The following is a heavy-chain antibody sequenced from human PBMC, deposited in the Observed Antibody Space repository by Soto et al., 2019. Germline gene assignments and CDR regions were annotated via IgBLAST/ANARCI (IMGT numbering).Heavy chain of an antibody. Sequence: SVKVSCKAAGFTFTSSSVQWVRQARGQRLEWIGWIVVGSGNTNYAQKFQERVTITRDMSTSTAYMELSSLRSEDTAVYYCARFRFSCCDPANAFDIWGRGTMVT. CDR3: ARFRFSCCDPANAFDI. CDR2: IVVGSGNT. D-gene: IGHD3-16*01. V-gene: IGHV1-58*01. J-gene: IGHJ3*02. CDR1: GFTFTSSS.